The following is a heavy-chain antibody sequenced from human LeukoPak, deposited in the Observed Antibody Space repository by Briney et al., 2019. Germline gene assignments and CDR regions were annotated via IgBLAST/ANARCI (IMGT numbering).Heavy chain of an antibody. D-gene: IGHD3-16*02. CDR3: ARDIEGDAA. Sequence: ASLKVSCKASGYTFTGYYMHWVRQDPGQGLEWMGWINPNSGGTNYAQKFQGRVTMTRDTSISTAYMELSRLRSDDTAVYYCARDIEGDAAWGQGTLVTVSS. CDR2: INPNSGGT. V-gene: IGHV1-2*02. CDR1: GYTFTGYY. J-gene: IGHJ5*02.